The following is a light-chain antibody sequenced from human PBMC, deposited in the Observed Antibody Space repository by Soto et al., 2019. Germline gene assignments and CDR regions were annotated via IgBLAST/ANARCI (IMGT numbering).Light chain of an antibody. Sequence: QSALTQPASVSGSPGKSITISCTGTSSDVGGYNYVSWYQQRPGKATKLMIYDVNNRPSGVSNRCSASKSGNTASLTISGLQAEDEADYYCSSYSSTPTLVFGGGTTLTVL. CDR3: SSYSSTPTLV. V-gene: IGLV2-14*01. CDR1: SSDVGGYNY. CDR2: DVN. J-gene: IGLJ3*02.